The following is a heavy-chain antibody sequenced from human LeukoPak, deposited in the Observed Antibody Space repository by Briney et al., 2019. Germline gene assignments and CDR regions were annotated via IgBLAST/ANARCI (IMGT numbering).Heavy chain of an antibody. D-gene: IGHD2-21*01. CDR2: ISYDGSNK. V-gene: IGHV3-30-3*01. CDR1: GFTFSSYA. J-gene: IGHJ4*02. CDR3: ARDLSAAYDF. Sequence: GGSLRLSCAASGFTFSSYAMHWVRQAPGKGLEWVAVISYDGSNKYYADSVKGRFTISRDNSKNMLYLQMNSLRAEDTAVYYCARDLSAAYDFWGQGVVVTVSS.